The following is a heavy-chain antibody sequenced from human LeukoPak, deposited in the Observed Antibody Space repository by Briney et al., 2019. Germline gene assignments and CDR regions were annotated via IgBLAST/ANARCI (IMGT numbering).Heavy chain of an antibody. CDR2: IYHSGST. V-gene: IGHV4-38-2*01. CDR3: ARRGGAFALDY. D-gene: IGHD3-10*01. Sequence: SETLSLTCAVSGCSISSGYYWGWIRQPPGKGLEWIGSIYHSGSTYYNPSLKSRVTISVDTSKNQFSLKLSSVTAADTAVYYCARRGGAFALDYWGQGTLVTVSS. CDR1: GCSISSGYY. J-gene: IGHJ4*02.